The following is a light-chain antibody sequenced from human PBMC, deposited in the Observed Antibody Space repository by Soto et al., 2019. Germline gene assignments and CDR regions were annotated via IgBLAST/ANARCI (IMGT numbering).Light chain of an antibody. J-gene: IGKJ2*01. CDR3: QQYGSSPPYT. V-gene: IGKV3-20*01. CDR2: GAS. CDR1: QSVSSSY. Sequence: EIVLTQSPGTLSLSPGERATVSCRASQSVSSSYLAWYQQKPGQAPSLLIYGASSRATGIPDRFSGSGSGTDFTLTISRLEPEDFAVYYCQQYGSSPPYTFGQGTKLEIK.